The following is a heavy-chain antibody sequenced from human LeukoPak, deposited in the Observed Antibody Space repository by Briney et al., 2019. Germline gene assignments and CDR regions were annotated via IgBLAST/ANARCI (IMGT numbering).Heavy chain of an antibody. CDR3: ARDGRPPDPYDILTGYPWGPNWFDP. CDR2: INLRGST. CDR1: GGSFNDYY. J-gene: IGHJ5*02. Sequence: SETLSLTCAVYGGSFNDYYWNWIRQPPGKGLEWIGEINLRGSTTYNPSLKSRVTISLDESKNQFSLKLSSVTAADTAVYYCARDGRPPDPYDILTGYPWGPNWFDPWGQGTLVTVSS. D-gene: IGHD3-9*01. V-gene: IGHV4-34*01.